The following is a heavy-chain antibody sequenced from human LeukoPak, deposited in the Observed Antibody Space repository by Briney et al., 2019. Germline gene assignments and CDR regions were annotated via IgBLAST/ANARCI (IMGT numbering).Heavy chain of an antibody. V-gene: IGHV3-30*02. CDR2: IRCDESNK. Sequence: GGSLRLSCVASGFTFSSYGIHWVRQAPGKGLEWVPFIRCDESNKYYADSVKGRFTISRDNSKNTLYLQMNSLRAEDTAVYYCAKDRNYCSSDRCYDAFDIWGQGTMVTVSS. J-gene: IGHJ3*02. CDR3: AKDRNYCSSDRCYDAFDI. CDR1: GFTFSSYG. D-gene: IGHD2-15*01.